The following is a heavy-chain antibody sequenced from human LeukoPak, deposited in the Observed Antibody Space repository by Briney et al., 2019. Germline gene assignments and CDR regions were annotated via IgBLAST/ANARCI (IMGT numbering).Heavy chain of an antibody. CDR1: GFTFSDYY. CDR3: ASRFGYSYGYPFDY. CDR2: ISSSGSTI. Sequence: PGGSLRLSCAASGFTFSDYYMSWIRQAPGKGLEWVSYISSSGSTIYYADSVKGRFTISRGNAKNSLYLQMNSLRAEDTAVYYCASRFGYSYGYPFDYWGQGTLVTVSS. V-gene: IGHV3-11*01. J-gene: IGHJ4*02. D-gene: IGHD5-18*01.